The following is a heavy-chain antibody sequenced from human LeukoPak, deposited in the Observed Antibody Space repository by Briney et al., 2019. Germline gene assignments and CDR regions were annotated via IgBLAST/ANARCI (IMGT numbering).Heavy chain of an antibody. CDR1: GGSINSSSYY. CDR3: ARRAEGLRYFDWFFDY. CDR2: IYYTGGT. Sequence: PSETLSLTCTVSGGSINSSSYYWCWIRQPPGKGLEWIGSIYYTGGTFYNPSLKSPVTISADMSKNQFSLRLSSVTAADTAVYYCARRAEGLRYFDWFFDYWGQGALVTVSS. D-gene: IGHD3-9*01. V-gene: IGHV4-39*01. J-gene: IGHJ4*02.